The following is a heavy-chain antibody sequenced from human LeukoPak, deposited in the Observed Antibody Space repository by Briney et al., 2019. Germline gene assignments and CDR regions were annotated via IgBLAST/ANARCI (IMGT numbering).Heavy chain of an antibody. CDR1: GGSFSGYY. D-gene: IGHD3-3*01. CDR2: INHSGST. V-gene: IGHV4-34*01. CDR3: ARGLQYYDFWSGYYSGWFDP. J-gene: IGHJ5*02. Sequence: SETLSLTCAVYGGSFSGYYWSWIRQPPGKGLEWIGEINHSGSTNYNPSLKSRVTISVDTSKNQFSLKLSSVTAADTAVYYCARGLQYYDFWSGYYSGWFDPWGQGTLVTVSS.